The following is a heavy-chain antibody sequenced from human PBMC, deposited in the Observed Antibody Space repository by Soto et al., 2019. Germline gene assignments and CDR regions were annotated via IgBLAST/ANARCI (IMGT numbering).Heavy chain of an antibody. CDR1: GYTFTGYY. J-gene: IGHJ6*02. CDR3: AKGGAIVAAGTRVYLYNAMDV. V-gene: IGHV1-2*02. D-gene: IGHD1-26*01. Sequence: QVQLVQSGTEVKRPGDSVKVSCKASGYTFTGYYVHWVRQAPGQGLEWMGWINPNSGDTYLAQRFQGRVTMKRDTSIETAYMELRGLTSDDTAEYYCAKGGAIVAAGTRVYLYNAMDVWGQGTTVTVSS. CDR2: INPNSGDT.